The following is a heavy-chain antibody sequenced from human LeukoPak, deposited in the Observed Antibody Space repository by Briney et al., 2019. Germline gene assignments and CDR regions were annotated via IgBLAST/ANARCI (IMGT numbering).Heavy chain of an antibody. CDR1: GFTFSSYG. CDR3: ARVGSYYGSGSCVFGYGMDV. V-gene: IGHV3-30*19. J-gene: IGHJ6*02. D-gene: IGHD3-10*01. Sequence: GGSLRLSCAASGFTFSSYGMHWVRQAPGKGLEWVAVISYDGSNKYYADSVKGRFTISRDNSKNTLYLQMNSLRAEDTAVYYCARVGSYYGSGSCVFGYGMDVWGQGTTVTVSS. CDR2: ISYDGSNK.